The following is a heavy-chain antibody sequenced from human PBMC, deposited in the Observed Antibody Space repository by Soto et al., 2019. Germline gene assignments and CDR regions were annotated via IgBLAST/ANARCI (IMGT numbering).Heavy chain of an antibody. CDR3: AKDVSWRHYDSSGLDP. Sequence: GGSLRLSCAASGFPFSSYGMHWVRQAPGKGLEWVAVISYDGSNKYYADSVKGRFTISRDNSKNTLYLQMNSLRAEDTAVYYCAKDVSWRHYDSSGLDPWGQGTLVTVSS. D-gene: IGHD3-22*01. V-gene: IGHV3-30*18. CDR1: GFPFSSYG. J-gene: IGHJ5*02. CDR2: ISYDGSNK.